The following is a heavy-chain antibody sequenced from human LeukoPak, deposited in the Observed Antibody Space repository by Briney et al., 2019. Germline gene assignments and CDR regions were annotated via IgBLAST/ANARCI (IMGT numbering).Heavy chain of an antibody. V-gene: IGHV3-30*03. Sequence: TGRSLRLSCAASGFTFSSYGMHWVRQAPGKGLEWVAVISYDGSNKYYADSVKGRFTISRDNSKNTLYLQMNSLRAEDTAVYYCARVTRSGSSDYWGQGTLVTVSS. J-gene: IGHJ4*02. CDR1: GFTFSSYG. CDR3: ARVTRSGSSDY. D-gene: IGHD3-10*01. CDR2: ISYDGSNK.